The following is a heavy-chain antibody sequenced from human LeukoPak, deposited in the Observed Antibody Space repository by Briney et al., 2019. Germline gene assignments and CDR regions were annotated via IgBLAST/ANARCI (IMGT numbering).Heavy chain of an antibody. J-gene: IGHJ4*02. CDR1: GFTFSSYA. Sequence: GRSLRLSCAASGFTFSSYAMTWAPQAPDRGREWVSAISGSDGSTYCAASVKGRFTISRDDSQNTLYLQMNSLSAEDTAVYHCAKVETSGGANCYALDYWGQGTLVTVSS. CDR3: AKVETSGGANCYALDY. D-gene: IGHD2-2*01. V-gene: IGHV3-23*01. CDR2: ISGSDGST.